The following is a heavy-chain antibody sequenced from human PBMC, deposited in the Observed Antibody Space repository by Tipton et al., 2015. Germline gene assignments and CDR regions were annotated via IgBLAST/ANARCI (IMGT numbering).Heavy chain of an antibody. Sequence: TLSLTCTVSGGSFSDYYWSWIRQPPGKGLEWIGSISHSGNTYYNPSLKSRVTISIDTSRNQFSLKLSSVTAADTAVYYCAGPRGMPAIFGLPWDYYFDYWGQGALVTVSS. J-gene: IGHJ4*02. V-gene: IGHV4-59*05. CDR3: AGPRGMPAIFGLPWDYYFDY. CDR2: ISHSGNT. CDR1: GGSFSDYY. D-gene: IGHD3-3*01.